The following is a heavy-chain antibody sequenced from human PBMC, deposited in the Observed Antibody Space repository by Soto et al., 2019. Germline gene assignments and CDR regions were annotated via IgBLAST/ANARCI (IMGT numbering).Heavy chain of an antibody. D-gene: IGHD2-2*01. CDR2: IIPIFGTA. CDR1: WVTFSSYA. Sequence: SVKVSFKASWVTFSSYAISCLRLAPGQGLEWMGGIIPIFGTANYAQKFQGIVTITADESTSTAYMELSSLRSEDTAVYYCARGFYAHYNWFDPWGQGTLVTVSS. V-gene: IGHV1-69*01. CDR3: ARGFYAHYNWFDP. J-gene: IGHJ5*02.